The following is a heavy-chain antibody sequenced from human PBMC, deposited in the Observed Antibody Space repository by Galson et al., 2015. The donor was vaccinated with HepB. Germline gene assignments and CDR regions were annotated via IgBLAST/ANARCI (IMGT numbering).Heavy chain of an antibody. CDR3: AVPRVAAADDAFDI. CDR1: GYTFTYRY. Sequence: QSGAEVKKPGEYLRISCKASGYTFTYRYLHWVRQAPGQALEWMGWITPFNGNTNYAQKFQDRVTITRDRSMSTAYMELSSLRSEDTAMYYCAVPRVAAADDAFDIWGQGTMVTVSS. CDR2: ITPFNGNT. D-gene: IGHD6-13*01. J-gene: IGHJ3*02. V-gene: IGHV1-45*02.